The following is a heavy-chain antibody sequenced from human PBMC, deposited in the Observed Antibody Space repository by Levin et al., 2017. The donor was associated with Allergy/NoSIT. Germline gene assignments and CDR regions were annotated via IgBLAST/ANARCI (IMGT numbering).Heavy chain of an antibody. V-gene: IGHV3-23*01. J-gene: IGHJ3*01. D-gene: IGHD1-14*01. CDR3: AKKQGGTTGFSFDV. CDR2: MTGGGFNR. Sequence: GGSLRLSCAASGFSFSDYAMAWVRQAPGKGLEWVSVMTGGGFNRYYGDAVKGRFTVSRDNSKNTLFLELNSLRADDTALYYCAKKQGGTTGFSFDVWGQGTMVTVSS. CDR1: GFSFSDYA.